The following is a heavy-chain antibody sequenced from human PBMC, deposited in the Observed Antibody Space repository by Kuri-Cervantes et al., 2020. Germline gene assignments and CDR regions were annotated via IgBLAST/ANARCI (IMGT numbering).Heavy chain of an antibody. CDR1: GYTFTGYY. J-gene: IGHJ4*02. CDR3: ASGEYSGYGY. CDR2: INPNSGGT. Sequence: GESLKISCAASGYTFTGYYMHWVRQAPGQGLEWMGWINPNSGGTNYAQKFQGWVTMTRDTSISTAYMELSRLRSDDTAVYYCASGEYSGYGYWGQGTLVTVSS. D-gene: IGHD5-12*01. V-gene: IGHV1-2*04.